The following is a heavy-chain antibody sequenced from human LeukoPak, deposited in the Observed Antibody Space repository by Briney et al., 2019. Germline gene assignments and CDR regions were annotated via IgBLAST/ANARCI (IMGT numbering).Heavy chain of an antibody. D-gene: IGHD3-3*01. CDR1: GGSISSGDYY. CDR3: ARVEYYYYGMDV. Sequence: SETLSLTCTVSGGSISSGDYYWSWIPQPPGKGLEWIGYIYYSGSTYYNPSLKSRVTISVDTSTNQFSLKLSSVTAADTAVYYCARVEYYYYGMDVWGQGTTVTVSS. V-gene: IGHV4-30-4*01. J-gene: IGHJ6*02. CDR2: IYYSGST.